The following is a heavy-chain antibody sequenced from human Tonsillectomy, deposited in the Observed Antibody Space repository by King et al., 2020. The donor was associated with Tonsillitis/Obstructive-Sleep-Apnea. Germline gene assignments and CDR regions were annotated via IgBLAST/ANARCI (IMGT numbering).Heavy chain of an antibody. CDR3: ARGGAGGSDFWRGYANFDY. V-gene: IGHV1-2*02. CDR1: GYTFTGYY. CDR2: INPNSGGT. J-gene: IGHJ4*02. D-gene: IGHD3-3*01. Sequence: VQLVESGAEVKKPGASVKVSCKASGYTFTGYYMHWVRQAPGQGLEWMGWINPNSGGTNYAQKFQGRVTMTTDTSITTAYMELSRLRSDDTAVYYCARGGAGGSDFWRGYANFDYWGQGTLVTVSS.